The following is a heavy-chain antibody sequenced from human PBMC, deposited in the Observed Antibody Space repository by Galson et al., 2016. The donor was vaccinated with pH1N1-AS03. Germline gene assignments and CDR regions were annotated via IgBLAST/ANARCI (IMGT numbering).Heavy chain of an antibody. V-gene: IGHV3-66*02. CDR3: ARVRLVNGYPLEN. CDR1: GITVSGNY. CDR2: IYSGGTT. J-gene: IGHJ4*02. D-gene: IGHD5-18*01. Sequence: SLRLSCAASGITVSGNYMSWVRQPPGKGLEWVSLIYSGGTTFYAESLKGRFTISRDISKNTLYLQMNSLTLEDTALYYCARVRLVNGYPLENWGVGTLVTVSS.